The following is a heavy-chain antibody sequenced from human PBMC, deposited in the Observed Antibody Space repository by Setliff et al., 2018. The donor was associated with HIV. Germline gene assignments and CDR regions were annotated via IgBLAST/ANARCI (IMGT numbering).Heavy chain of an antibody. Sequence: VKVSCKASGYTFTDYYIHWVQQAPGKGLEWMGRVDPEDGETRIAEKFQGRVTLTAETSKDTAYMELSSLRYEDTAVYYCATMAENNYDFWSAYYRWFDPWGQGTLVTVSS. D-gene: IGHD3-3*01. J-gene: IGHJ5*02. CDR1: GYTFTDYY. CDR3: ATMAENNYDFWSAYYRWFDP. V-gene: IGHV1-69-2*01. CDR2: VDPEDGET.